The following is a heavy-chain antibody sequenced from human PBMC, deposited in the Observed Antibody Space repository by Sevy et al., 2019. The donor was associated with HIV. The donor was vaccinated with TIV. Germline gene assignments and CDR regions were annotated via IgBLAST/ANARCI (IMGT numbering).Heavy chain of an antibody. V-gene: IGHV1-46*01. D-gene: IGHD2-2*01. Sequence: ASVKVSCKASGYTFTSYYMHWVRQAPGQGLEWMGIINPSGGSTSYEQKFQGRVTMTRDTSTSTVYMELRSLRSEDTAVYYCARDGGIVVVPAADTNTYFDYWGQGTLVTVSS. CDR1: GYTFTSYY. CDR2: INPSGGST. J-gene: IGHJ4*02. CDR3: ARDGGIVVVPAADTNTYFDY.